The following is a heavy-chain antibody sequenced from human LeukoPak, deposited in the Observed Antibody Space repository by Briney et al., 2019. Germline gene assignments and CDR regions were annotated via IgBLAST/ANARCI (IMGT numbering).Heavy chain of an antibody. V-gene: IGHV4-34*01. J-gene: IGHJ5*02. CDR1: GGSFSGYY. D-gene: IGHD6-19*01. Sequence: SETLSLTCAVYGGSFSGYYWSWIRQPPGKGLEWIGEINHSGSTNYNPSLKSRVTISVDTSKNQFSLKVSSVTAADTAVYYCARDSRSGWGNWFDPWGQGTLVTVSS. CDR3: ARDSRSGWGNWFDP. CDR2: INHSGST.